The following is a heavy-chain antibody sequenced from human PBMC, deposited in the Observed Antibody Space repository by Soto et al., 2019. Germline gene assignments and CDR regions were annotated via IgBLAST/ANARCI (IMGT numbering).Heavy chain of an antibody. J-gene: IGHJ3*02. CDR2: ISYDGSNK. V-gene: IGHV3-30-3*01. Sequence: QVQLVESGGGVVQPGRSLRLSCAASGFTFSSYAMHWVRQAPGKGLEWVAVISYDGSNKYYADSVKGRFTISRDNSKNTLYLQMNSLRAEDTAVYYCARVSEVGANDAFDIWGQGTMVTVSS. CDR1: GFTFSSYA. D-gene: IGHD1-26*01. CDR3: ARVSEVGANDAFDI.